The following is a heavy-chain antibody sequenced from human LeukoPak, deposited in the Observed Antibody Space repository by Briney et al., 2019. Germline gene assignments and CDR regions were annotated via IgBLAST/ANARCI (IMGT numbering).Heavy chain of an antibody. CDR2: ISYSGGTT. D-gene: IGHD3-10*01. CDR1: GFTFTSYA. V-gene: IGHV3-23*01. CDR3: AKVVYGSGGKAPMDV. J-gene: IGHJ6*03. Sequence: PGGSLRLSCASSGFTFTSYAVSWVRQAPGKGLEWVSTISYSGGTTYHTDSVKGRFTISRDNSKNTLYLQMNSLRAEDTAVYYCAKVVYGSGGKAPMDVWGKGTTVTVSS.